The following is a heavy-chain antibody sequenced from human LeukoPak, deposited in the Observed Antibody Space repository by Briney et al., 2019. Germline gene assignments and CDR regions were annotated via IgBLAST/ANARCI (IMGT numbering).Heavy chain of an antibody. D-gene: IGHD2-2*01. J-gene: IGHJ4*02. CDR3: AKDLRVVPAANDDDY. CDR2: IRYDGSNK. CDR1: GFTFSSCG. V-gene: IGHV3-30*02. Sequence: GGSLRLSCAASGFTFSSCGMHWVRQAPGKGLEWVAFIRYDGSNKYYADSVKGRFTISRDNSKNTLYLQMNSLRAEDTAVYYCAKDLRVVPAANDDDYWGQGTLVTVSS.